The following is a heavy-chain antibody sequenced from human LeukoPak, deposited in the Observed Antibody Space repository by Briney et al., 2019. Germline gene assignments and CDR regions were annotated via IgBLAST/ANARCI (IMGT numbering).Heavy chain of an antibody. J-gene: IGHJ4*02. D-gene: IGHD6-13*01. V-gene: IGHV1-2*02. CDR1: GYTFTGYY. Sequence: RASVKVSCKASGYTFTGYYMQWVRQAPGQRLEWMGWINCDNGGTDLAQKFQSRVTMTKDTSISAAYMELSGLRSDDTAVYYCARDPKAAAVEFDYWGQGTLVTVSS. CDR3: ARDPKAAAVEFDY. CDR2: INCDNGGT.